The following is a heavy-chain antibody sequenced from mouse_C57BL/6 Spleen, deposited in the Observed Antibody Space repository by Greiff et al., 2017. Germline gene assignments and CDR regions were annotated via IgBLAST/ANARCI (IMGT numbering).Heavy chain of an antibody. CDR1: GISITTGNYR. CDR2: IYYSGTI. V-gene: IGHV3-5*01. Sequence: EVKLMESGPGLVKPSQTVFLTCTVTGISITTGNYRWSWIRQFPGNKLEWIGYIYYSGTITYNPSLTSRTTITRDTPKNQFFLEMNSLTAEDTATYYCARENGSSYSFDYWGQGTTLTVSS. CDR3: ARENGSSYSFDY. D-gene: IGHD1-1*01. J-gene: IGHJ2*01.